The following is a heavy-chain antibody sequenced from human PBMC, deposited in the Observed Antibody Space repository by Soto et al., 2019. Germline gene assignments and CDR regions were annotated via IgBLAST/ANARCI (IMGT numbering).Heavy chain of an antibody. CDR1: GGSISSYY. J-gene: IGHJ6*02. CDR3: AREGTTVDSYYYYGMDV. V-gene: IGHV4-59*01. CDR2: IYYSGST. Sequence: QVQLQESGPGLVKPSETLSLTCTVSGGSISSYYWSWIRQPPGKGLEWIGYIYYSGSTNYNPALTSRVTISVDTSKNQFSLKLSSGTAADTAVYYCAREGTTVDSYYYYGMDVWGQGTTVTVSS. D-gene: IGHD1-1*01.